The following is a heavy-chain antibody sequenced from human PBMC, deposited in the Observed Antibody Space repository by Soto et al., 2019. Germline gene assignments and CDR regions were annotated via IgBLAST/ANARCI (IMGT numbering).Heavy chain of an antibody. CDR1: GFTFSNYA. V-gene: IGHV3-23*01. Sequence: GGSLRLSCAASGFTFSNYAMNWVRQAPGKGLEWVSGIIGTGGSIYYIDSVKGRFTVSRDNSRNRLYLQMNTLRAGGTAVYYCAKSGRQDFYYGMDVWGQGTTVTVSS. J-gene: IGHJ6*02. CDR3: AKSGRQDFYYGMDV. CDR2: IIGTGGSI.